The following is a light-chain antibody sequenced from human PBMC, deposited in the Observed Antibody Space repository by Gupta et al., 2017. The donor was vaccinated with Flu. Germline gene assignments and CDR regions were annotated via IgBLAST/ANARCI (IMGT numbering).Light chain of an antibody. Sequence: QSVLTPPSSPSGTPGQRVTVSCCGSSSTIGSNTVNWYQQLPGTAPQLLIYRDTERPLGVPDRFSGSKSGNSASLAISGLQSEDEGVYFCASWDGSLDDYVFGTGTTV. CDR3: ASWDGSLDDYV. J-gene: IGLJ1*01. CDR1: SSTIGSNT. V-gene: IGLV1-44*01. CDR2: RDT.